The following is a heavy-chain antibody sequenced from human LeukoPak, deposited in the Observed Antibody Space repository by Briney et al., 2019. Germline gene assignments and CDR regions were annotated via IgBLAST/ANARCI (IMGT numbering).Heavy chain of an antibody. J-gene: IGHJ4*02. CDR1: GFTFSTYF. CDR3: AKDTRWEPPNFDY. CDR2: IASDGSHT. D-gene: IGHD1-26*01. V-gene: IGHV3-30-3*01. Sequence: GGSLRLSCAASGFTFSTYFMHWVRQAPGKGLEWVADIASDGSHTFYVESVKGRFTISRDNSKNTLYLQMNSLRAEDTAVYYCAKDTRWEPPNFDYWGQGTLVTVSS.